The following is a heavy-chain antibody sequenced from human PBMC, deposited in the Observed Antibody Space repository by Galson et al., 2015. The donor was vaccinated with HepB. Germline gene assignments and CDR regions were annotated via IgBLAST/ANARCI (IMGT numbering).Heavy chain of an antibody. V-gene: IGHV1-24*01. J-gene: IGHJ4*02. CDR2: FDPEDGEA. CDR1: AKTRSELS. CDR3: TTPRNTITMLRGVIIFVF. Sequence: SVKVSCKVSAKTRSELSIHWVRQAPGKGLEWMGGFDPEDGEAIYPQKFQGRVTMTEDTSTDTAYMELSSLRSEDTAMYYCTTPRNTITMLRGVIIFVFWGQGTLVTVSS. D-gene: IGHD3-10*01.